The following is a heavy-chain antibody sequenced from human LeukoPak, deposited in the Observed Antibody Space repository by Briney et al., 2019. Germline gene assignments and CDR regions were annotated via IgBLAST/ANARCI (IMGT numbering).Heavy chain of an antibody. J-gene: IGHJ4*02. Sequence: SETLSLTCTVSGGSISSGGYYWSWIRQPPGKGLEWIGYIYHSGSTYYNPSLKSRVTISVDRSKNQFSLKLSSVTAADTAVYYCARASSESLPNWGQGALVTVSS. CDR3: ARASSESLPN. D-gene: IGHD6-6*01. CDR2: IYHSGST. CDR1: GGSISSGGYY. V-gene: IGHV4-30-2*01.